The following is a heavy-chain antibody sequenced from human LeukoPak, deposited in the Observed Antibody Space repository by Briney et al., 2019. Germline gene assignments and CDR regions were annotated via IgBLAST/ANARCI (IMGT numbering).Heavy chain of an antibody. J-gene: IGHJ6*02. Sequence: SVKVSCTASGGTFSSYAISWVRQAPGQGLEWMGGIIPIFGTANYAQKFQGRVTITADESTSTAYMELSSLRSEDTAVYYCARDPSYYYDSSGYYPPYYYGMDVWGQGTTVTVSS. CDR2: IIPIFGTA. D-gene: IGHD3-22*01. CDR1: GGTFSSYA. V-gene: IGHV1-69*13. CDR3: ARDPSYYYDSSGYYPPYYYGMDV.